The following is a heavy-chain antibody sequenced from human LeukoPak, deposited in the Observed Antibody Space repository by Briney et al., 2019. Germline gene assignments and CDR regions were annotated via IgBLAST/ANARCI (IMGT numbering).Heavy chain of an antibody. J-gene: IGHJ4*02. CDR2: IYYSGST. D-gene: IGHD3-10*01. CDR1: GGSISSSSYY. CDR3: ARLSDGSGSYG. Sequence: SETLSLTCTVSGGSISSSSYYWGWIRQPPGKGLEWIGSIYYSGSTYYNPSLKSRVTISVDTSKDQFSLKLSSVTAADTAVYYCARLSDGSGSYGWGQGTLVTVSS. V-gene: IGHV4-39*01.